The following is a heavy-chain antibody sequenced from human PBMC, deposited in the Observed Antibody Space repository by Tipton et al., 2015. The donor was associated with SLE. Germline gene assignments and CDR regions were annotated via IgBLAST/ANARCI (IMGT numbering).Heavy chain of an antibody. D-gene: IGHD3-3*01. CDR2: MNPNSGNT. Sequence: QSGAEVTKPGASVKVSCKASGYTFTGYDINWVRQATGQGLEWMGWMNPNSGNTGYAQRFQGRVTMTRNTSISTAYMELSSLRSEDTAVHYCARMYYDFWSGYPPYMDVWGKGTTVTVSS. CDR3: ARMYYDFWSGYPPYMDV. J-gene: IGHJ6*03. V-gene: IGHV1-8*01. CDR1: GYTFTGYD.